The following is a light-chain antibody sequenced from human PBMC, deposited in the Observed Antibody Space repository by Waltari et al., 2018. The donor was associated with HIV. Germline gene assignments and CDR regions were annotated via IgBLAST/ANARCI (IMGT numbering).Light chain of an antibody. Sequence: NFMLTQPPSVSESPGKTVTISCTRSSGSIASNYVQWYQQRPGSAPTPVIYEDNQRPSGVPGRFSGSSDSSSNSASLTISGLTTEDEADFYCQSYDSSKGDWVFGGGTKLTVL. CDR3: QSYDSSKGDWV. V-gene: IGLV6-57*03. CDR2: EDN. CDR1: SGSIASNY. J-gene: IGLJ3*02.